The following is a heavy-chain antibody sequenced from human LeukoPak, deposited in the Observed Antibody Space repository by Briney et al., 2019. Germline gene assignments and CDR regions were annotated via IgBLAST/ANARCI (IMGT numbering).Heavy chain of an antibody. V-gene: IGHV4-31*02. CDR3: ASNTPPAAYYYYYYMDV. J-gene: IGHJ6*03. CDR2: IYYSGST. Sequence: LRLSCAASGFTFSSYAMSWIRQHPGKGLEWIGYIYYSGSTYYNPSLKSRVTISVDTSKNQFSLKLSSVTAADTAVYYCASNTPPAAYYYYYYMDVWGKGTTVTVSS. D-gene: IGHD2-2*01. CDR1: GFTFSSYA.